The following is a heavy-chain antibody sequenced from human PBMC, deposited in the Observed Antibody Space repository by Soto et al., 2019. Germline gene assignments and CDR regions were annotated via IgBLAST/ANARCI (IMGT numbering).Heavy chain of an antibody. J-gene: IGHJ6*02. CDR1: GGSISSGGYY. CDR2: IYYSGST. CDR3: ARELRFGEDYYGMDV. D-gene: IGHD3-10*01. V-gene: IGHV4-31*03. Sequence: SETLSLTCTVSGGSISSGGYYWSWIRQHPGKGLEWIGYIYYSGSTYYNPSLKSRVTISVDTSKNQFSLKLSSVTAADTAVYYCARELRFGEDYYGMDVWGQGTKVTVSS.